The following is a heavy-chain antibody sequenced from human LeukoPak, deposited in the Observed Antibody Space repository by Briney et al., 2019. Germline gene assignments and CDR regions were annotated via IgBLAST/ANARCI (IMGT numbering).Heavy chain of an antibody. D-gene: IGHD5-12*01. J-gene: IGHJ5*02. V-gene: IGHV1-69*13. Sequence: GASVKVSCKASGGTFSSYAISWVRQAPGQGLEWMGGIIPIFGTANYAQKFQGRVTITADESTSTAYMELSSLRSEDTAVYYCASTPARGIVAITTYWFDPWGQGTLVTVSS. CDR1: GGTFSSYA. CDR2: IIPIFGTA. CDR3: ASTPARGIVAITTYWFDP.